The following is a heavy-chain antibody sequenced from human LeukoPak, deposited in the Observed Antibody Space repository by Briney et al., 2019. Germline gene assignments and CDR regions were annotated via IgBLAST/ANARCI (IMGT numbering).Heavy chain of an antibody. V-gene: IGHV3-30*02. J-gene: IGHJ4*02. CDR2: IRYDGSNK. CDR3: VKGGSRGTYFFDY. CDR1: GFTFSSYG. Sequence: GGSLRLSCAASGFTFSSYGVHWVRQAPGKGLEWVTFIRYDGSNKYYADSVKGRFTISRDNSKDTLSLQMNSLRAEDTAVYYCVKGGSRGTYFFDYWGQGTLVTVSS. D-gene: IGHD3-10*01.